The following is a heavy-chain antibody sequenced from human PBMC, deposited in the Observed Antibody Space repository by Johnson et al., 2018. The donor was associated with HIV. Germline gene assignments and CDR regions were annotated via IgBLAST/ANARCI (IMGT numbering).Heavy chain of an antibody. CDR3: TTDLGVVGGFDI. CDR1: GFTFRNAW. V-gene: IGHV3-15*01. CDR2: IKSKTDGGTT. D-gene: IGHD4-23*01. Sequence: VQLVESGGGVVQPGGSLRLSCAVSGFTFRNAWVSWVRQAPGKGLEWVGRIKSKTDGGTTDYAEPVKGRLTISRDDSKTTLFLQMNSLKIEDTAVYYCTTDLGVVGGFDIWGQGTMVTVSS. J-gene: IGHJ3*02.